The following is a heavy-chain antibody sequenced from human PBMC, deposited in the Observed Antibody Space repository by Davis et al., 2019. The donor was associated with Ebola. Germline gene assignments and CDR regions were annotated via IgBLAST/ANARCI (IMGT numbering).Heavy chain of an antibody. Sequence: SGPTLVKPTQTLTLTCTFSGFSLSTSGVGVGWIRQPPGKDLEWLALIYWNDDKRYNPSLKSRLTITKDTPKNQVVLTRTNMDPVDTATYYCARSGPGWLYSSLYDYWGQGTLVTVSS. CDR1: GFSLSTSGVG. CDR3: ARSGPGWLYSSLYDY. V-gene: IGHV2-5*01. D-gene: IGHD3-22*01. CDR2: IYWNDDK. J-gene: IGHJ4*02.